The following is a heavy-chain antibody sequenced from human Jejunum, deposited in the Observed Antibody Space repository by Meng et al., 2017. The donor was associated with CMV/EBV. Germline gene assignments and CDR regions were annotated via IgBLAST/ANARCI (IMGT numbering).Heavy chain of an antibody. CDR3: TIDRRSRHSGDYYYFDY. Sequence: NYGISWVRQAPGQGLEWMGWIDTNNGNTDSAQKFKGRLTMTSDTYTTTAYMELRSLRSDDTAVYYCTIDRRSRHSGDYYYFDYWGQGALVTVSS. J-gene: IGHJ4*02. CDR1: NYG. D-gene: IGHD1-26*01. V-gene: IGHV1-18*01. CDR2: IDTNNGNT.